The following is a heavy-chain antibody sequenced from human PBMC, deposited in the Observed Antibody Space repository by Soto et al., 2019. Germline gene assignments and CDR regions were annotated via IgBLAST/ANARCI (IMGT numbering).Heavy chain of an antibody. D-gene: IGHD3-16*02. CDR2: IVPSLDTT. CDR3: ARWPQPRYTADPYAVDV. Sequence: QVHLVQSGTEVKKPGSSVKVSCKASGGTFSSSGFSWVRQAPGQGLEWMGMIVPSLDTTNYAQKFQARVTITADEVTSTAYMALRSLGSEDTAVYYCARWPQPRYTADPYAVDVWGQGTRVIVSS. CDR1: GGTFSSSG. V-gene: IGHV1-69*11. J-gene: IGHJ6*02.